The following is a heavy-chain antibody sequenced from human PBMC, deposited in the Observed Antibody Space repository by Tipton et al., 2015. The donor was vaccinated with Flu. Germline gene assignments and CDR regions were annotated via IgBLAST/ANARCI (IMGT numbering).Heavy chain of an antibody. J-gene: IGHJ4*02. Sequence: TLSLTCTVSGGSISTTIYYWGWVRQPPGKGLEWIGSIYYSGTTYYNPSLKSRVTMSVDTSKSQFSLKLRSVTAADTAVYYCARGSGSGTYVIFDYWGQGTLVTVSS. D-gene: IGHD3-10*01. CDR3: ARGSGSGTYVIFDY. V-gene: IGHV4-39*07. CDR1: GGSISTTIYY. CDR2: IYYSGTT.